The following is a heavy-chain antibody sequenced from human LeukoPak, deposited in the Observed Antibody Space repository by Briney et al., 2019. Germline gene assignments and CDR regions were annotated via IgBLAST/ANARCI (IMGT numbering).Heavy chain of an antibody. Sequence: ASVKVSCKASGYTFTSYYMHWVRQAPGQGLEWMGIINPSGGSTSYAQKFQGRVTMTRDTSTSTAYMELSGLRSEDTAVYYCARGLGLMVFPSYYFDYWGQGTLVTVSS. CDR3: ARGLGLMVFPSYYFDY. J-gene: IGHJ4*02. V-gene: IGHV1-46*01. D-gene: IGHD2-8*01. CDR2: INPSGGST. CDR1: GYTFTSYY.